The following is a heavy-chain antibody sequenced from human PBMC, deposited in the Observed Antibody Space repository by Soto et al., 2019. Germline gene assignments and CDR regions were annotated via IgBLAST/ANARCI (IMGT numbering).Heavy chain of an antibody. CDR3: ARGLISGSHYSGGWYYFDS. CDR1: GGSFSDYI. CDR2: INHSGSA. Sequence: QVQLQQSGAGLLKPSETLSLTCDVYGGSFSDYIWTWIRQTPGKGLQWIGQINHSGSANYNPSLTSRVTISVHTSSSQFSLELSSVTAADTAVYYCARGLISGSHYSGGWYYFDSWGQGTQVTSPQ. V-gene: IGHV4-34*01. D-gene: IGHD1-26*01. J-gene: IGHJ4*02.